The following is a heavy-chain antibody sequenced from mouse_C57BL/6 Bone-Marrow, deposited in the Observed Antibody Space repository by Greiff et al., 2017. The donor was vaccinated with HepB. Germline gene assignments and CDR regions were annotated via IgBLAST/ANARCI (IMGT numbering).Heavy chain of an antibody. CDR2: IYPRSGNT. V-gene: IGHV1-81*01. J-gene: IGHJ1*03. CDR3: ARRNYYGSSYVWYFDV. Sequence: QVQLQQSGAELARPGASVKLSCKASGYTFTSYGISWVKQRTGQGLEWIGEIYPRSGNTYYNEKFKGKATLTADKSSSTAYMELRSLTSEDSAVYFCARRNYYGSSYVWYFDVWGTGTTVTVSS. CDR1: GYTFTSYG. D-gene: IGHD1-1*01.